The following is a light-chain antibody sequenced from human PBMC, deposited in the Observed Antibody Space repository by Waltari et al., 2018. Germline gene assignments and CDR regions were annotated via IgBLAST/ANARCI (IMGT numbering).Light chain of an antibody. CDR3: MQARQTPFT. Sequence: EIVMTQSPLSLPVTPGEPASISCRFSQSLPHLNGYNYLDWYLQKPGQSPKLLIYLGSSRASGVPGRFSGSGSGTDFTLLISRVEADDVGVYYCMQARQTPFTFGQGTKLEI. CDR1: QSLPHLNGYNY. CDR2: LGS. V-gene: IGKV2-28*01. J-gene: IGKJ2*01.